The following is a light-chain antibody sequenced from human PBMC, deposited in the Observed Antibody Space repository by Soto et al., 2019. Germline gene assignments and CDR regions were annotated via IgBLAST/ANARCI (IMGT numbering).Light chain of an antibody. V-gene: IGKV3-15*01. J-gene: IGKJ5*01. CDR1: QSVHTF. Sequence: IVLTQSPDTLSLSPGEGASLSCRASQSVHTFLAWYQQKPGQAPRLLIHGASTRATGIPARFSGSGSGTEFTLTISSLQSEDFAIYYCQRQSNWPRTFGQGTRLEIK. CDR3: QRQSNWPRT. CDR2: GAS.